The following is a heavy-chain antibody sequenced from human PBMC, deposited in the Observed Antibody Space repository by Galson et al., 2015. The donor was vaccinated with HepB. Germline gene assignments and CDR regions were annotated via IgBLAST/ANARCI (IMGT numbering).Heavy chain of an antibody. J-gene: IGHJ4*02. V-gene: IGHV3-30*18. D-gene: IGHD2-15*01. CDR3: AKEIEGDHVAIWWLRGIDY. CDR2: VSSDGTYK. Sequence: LRLSCATSGITFSDYGMHWVRQAPGKGLEWLAIVSSDGTYKSYADSVKGRFTISRDDSRDTLYLEMNSLRPGDTAVYYCAKEIEGDHVAIWWLRGIDYWGQGTRVIVSS. CDR1: GITFSDYG.